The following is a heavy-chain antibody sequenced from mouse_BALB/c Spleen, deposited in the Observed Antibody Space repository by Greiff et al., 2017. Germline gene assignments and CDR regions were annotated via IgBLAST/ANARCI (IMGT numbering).Heavy chain of an antibody. D-gene: IGHD1-1*01. V-gene: IGHV1-5*01. CDR3: TRGGNFYYGSSGAMDY. CDR2: IYPGNSDT. Sequence: EVKLQESGTVLARPGASVKMSCKASGYTFTSYWMHWVKQRPGQGLEWIGAIYPGNSDTSYNQKFKGKAKLTAVTSTSTAYMELSSLTNEDSAVYYCTRGGNFYYGSSGAMDYWGQGTSVTVSS. CDR1: GYTFTSYW. J-gene: IGHJ4*01.